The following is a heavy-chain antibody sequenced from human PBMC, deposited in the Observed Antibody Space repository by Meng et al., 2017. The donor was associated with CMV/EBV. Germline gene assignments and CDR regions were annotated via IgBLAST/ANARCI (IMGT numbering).Heavy chain of an antibody. CDR3: ARADQSITIFGVVTLPGDV. Sequence: ASVKVSCKASGYTFTSYYMHWVRQAPGQGLEWMGIINPSGGSTSYTQKFQGRVTMTRDTSTSTVYMELSSLRSEDTAVYYCARADQSITIFGVVTLPGDVWGQGTTVTVSS. J-gene: IGHJ6*02. D-gene: IGHD3-3*01. CDR2: INPSGGST. V-gene: IGHV1-46*01. CDR1: GYTFTSYY.